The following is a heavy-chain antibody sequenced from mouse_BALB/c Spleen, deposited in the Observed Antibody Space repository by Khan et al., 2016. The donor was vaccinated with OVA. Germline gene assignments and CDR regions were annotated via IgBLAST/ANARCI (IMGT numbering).Heavy chain of an antibody. J-gene: IGHJ2*01. CDR2: INPTSGYT. CDR1: GYTFTTYW. V-gene: IGHV1-7*01. CDR3: TRDRIDY. Sequence: VQLLESGAELAKPGASVKMSCKASGYTFTTYWMHWVKQRPGQGLEWIGYINPTSGYTDYNEKFKDRAILSADKSSSTAYMQLSSLTSEDSAVYYCTRDRIDYWGQGTTVTVSA.